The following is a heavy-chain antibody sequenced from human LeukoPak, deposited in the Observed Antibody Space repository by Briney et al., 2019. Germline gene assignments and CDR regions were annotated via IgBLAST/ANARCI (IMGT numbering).Heavy chain of an antibody. CDR1: GFTFSSYE. Sequence: GGSLRLSCAASGFTFSSYEMNWVRQAPGKGLEWVPYISSSGSTIYYADSVKGRFTISRDNAKNSLYLQMNSLRAEDTAVYYCASAGYSYADYWGQGTLVTVSS. D-gene: IGHD5-18*01. CDR3: ASAGYSYADY. V-gene: IGHV3-48*03. CDR2: ISSSGSTI. J-gene: IGHJ4*02.